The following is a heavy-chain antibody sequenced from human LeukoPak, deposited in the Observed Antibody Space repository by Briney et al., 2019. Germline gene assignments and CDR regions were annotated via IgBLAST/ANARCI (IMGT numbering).Heavy chain of an antibody. V-gene: IGHV4-39*01. CDR2: IYDSGTT. CDR1: GDSTSSSTYY. CDR3: ATHRRSGSGGSENAFEI. J-gene: IGHJ3*02. D-gene: IGHD5-12*01. Sequence: PSETLSLTCTVSGDSTSSSTYYWDWIRQAPGKGLEWIGNIYDSGTTHYNPSLKSRVTISGDTSKNQFSLKLNSVTAADTAIYYRATHRRSGSGGSENAFEIWGQGTMVTVSS.